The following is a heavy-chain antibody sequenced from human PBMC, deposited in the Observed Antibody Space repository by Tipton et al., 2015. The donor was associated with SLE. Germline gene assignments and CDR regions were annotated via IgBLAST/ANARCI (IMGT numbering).Heavy chain of an antibody. V-gene: IGHV4-59*01. D-gene: IGHD6-6*01. CDR2: IYYSGST. J-gene: IGHJ2*01. Sequence: TLSLTCTVSGGSISSYYWSWIRQPPGKGLEWIGYIYYSGSTNSNPSLKSRVTISVDTSKNQFSLKLSSVTAADTAVYYCAREAGSSGVGWFFDLWGRGTLVTVSS. CDR1: GGSISSYY. CDR3: AREAGSSGVGWFFDL.